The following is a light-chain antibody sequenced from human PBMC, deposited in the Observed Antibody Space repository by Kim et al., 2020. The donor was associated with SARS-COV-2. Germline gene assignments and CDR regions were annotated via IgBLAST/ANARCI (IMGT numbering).Light chain of an antibody. CDR3: QSADSSGTYV. CDR1: ALPKQY. CDR2: KDS. J-gene: IGLJ1*01. Sequence: VSPGQTARITGSGDALPKQYAYWYQQKAGQAPVLVIYKDSERPSGIPERFSGSSSGTTVTLTISGVQAEDEADYYCQSADSSGTYVFGTGTKVTVL. V-gene: IGLV3-25*03.